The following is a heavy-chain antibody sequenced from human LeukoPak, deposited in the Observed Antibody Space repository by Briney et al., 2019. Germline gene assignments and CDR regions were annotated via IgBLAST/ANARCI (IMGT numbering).Heavy chain of an antibody. V-gene: IGHV3-23*01. CDR2: ISGSGGST. CDR1: GLTFSSYA. D-gene: IGHD2-2*01. J-gene: IGHJ6*03. CDR3: AKGPQSTYYYYMDV. Sequence: PGGSLRLSCAASGLTFSSYAMSWARQAPGKGLEWVSGISGSGGSTYYADSVKGRFTISRDNSKNTLYLQMNSLRAEDTAVYYCAKGPQSTYYYYMDVWGKGTTVTVSS.